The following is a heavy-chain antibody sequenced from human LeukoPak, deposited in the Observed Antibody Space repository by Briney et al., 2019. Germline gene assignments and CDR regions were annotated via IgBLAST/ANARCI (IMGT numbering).Heavy chain of an antibody. Sequence: GGSLRLSCAASGFTFSSYAMSWVRQAPGKGLEWLSAISGSGGSAYYADSVKGRFTISRDNSKNTLYLQMNSLRAEDTAVYYCAKEGGLMYYYDSSATGDSSWGQGTLVTVSS. V-gene: IGHV3-23*01. CDR2: ISGSGGSA. CDR1: GFTFSSYA. D-gene: IGHD3-22*01. CDR3: AKEGGLMYYYDSSATGDSS. J-gene: IGHJ4*02.